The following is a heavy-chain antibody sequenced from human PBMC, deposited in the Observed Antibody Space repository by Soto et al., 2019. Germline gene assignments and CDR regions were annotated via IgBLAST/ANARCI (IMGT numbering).Heavy chain of an antibody. CDR1: GVTFSRYA. CDR3: ARDGTLYDSSAYYYVD. CDR2: IIPVFGKA. D-gene: IGHD3-22*01. Sequence: SVKVSCRYSGVTFSRYAINLLRQAPGQGLEWMGGIIPVFGKANYAQKFQGRVTITADESTTTGYMELRSLTSEDTAVYYCARDGTLYDSSAYYYVDWGQGTLVTVSS. V-gene: IGHV1-69*13. J-gene: IGHJ4*02.